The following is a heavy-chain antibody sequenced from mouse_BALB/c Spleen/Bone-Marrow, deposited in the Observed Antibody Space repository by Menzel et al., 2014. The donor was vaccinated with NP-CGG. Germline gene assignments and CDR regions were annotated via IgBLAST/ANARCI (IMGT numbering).Heavy chain of an antibody. CDR1: GYSFTGYY. CDR3: ARGGTMISTDAIDY. J-gene: IGHJ4*01. V-gene: IGHV1S34*01. Sequence: LEKTGASVKISCKASGYSFTGYYMHWVKQSHGKSLEWIGYISCYNGATRYNQKFKGKATFTVDTSSSTAHMQVNSLASEDSAVFFCARGGTMISTDAIDYLCHGTSVTVSS. D-gene: IGHD2-4*01. CDR2: ISCYNGAT.